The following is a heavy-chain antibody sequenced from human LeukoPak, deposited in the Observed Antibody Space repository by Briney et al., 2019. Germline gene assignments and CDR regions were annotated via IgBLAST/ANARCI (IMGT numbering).Heavy chain of an antibody. D-gene: IGHD2-2*02. V-gene: IGHV3-9*01. Sequence: GGSLRLSCAASGFTFDDYAMHWVRQAPGKGLEWVSGISWNSGSIGYADSAKGRFTISRDNAKNSLYLQMNSLRAEDTALYYCVPGPDCSSTSCYTGWFDPWGQGTLVTVSS. CDR2: ISWNSGSI. CDR1: GFTFDDYA. J-gene: IGHJ5*02. CDR3: VPGPDCSSTSCYTGWFDP.